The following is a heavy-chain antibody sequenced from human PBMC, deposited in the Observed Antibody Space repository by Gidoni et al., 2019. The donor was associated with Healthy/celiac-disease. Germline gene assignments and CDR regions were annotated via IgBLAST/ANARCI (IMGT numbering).Heavy chain of an antibody. CDR2: ISYDGSNK. Sequence: QVQLVESGGGLVQPWSSLTLPRAAPGSTFSSYAMHWVRQAPGKGLEWVAVISYDGSNKYYADSVKGRFTISRDNSKNTLYLQMNSLRAEDTAVYYCARGRYYGSGSYSNYWGQGTLVTVSS. V-gene: IGHV3-30-3*01. D-gene: IGHD3-10*01. CDR3: ARGRYYGSGSYSNY. J-gene: IGHJ4*02. CDR1: GSTFSSYA.